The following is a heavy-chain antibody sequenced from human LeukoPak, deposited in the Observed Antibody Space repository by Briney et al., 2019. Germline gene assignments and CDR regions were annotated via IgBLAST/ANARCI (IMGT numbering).Heavy chain of an antibody. V-gene: IGHV4-59*01. CDR1: GGSFSGYY. D-gene: IGHD6-13*01. J-gene: IGHJ5*02. Sequence: PSETLSLTCAVYGGSFSGYYWSWIRQPPGKGLEWIGYIYYSGSTNYNPSLKSRVTISVDTSKNQFSLKLSSVTAADTAVYYARSYSSSWYRIGWGNWFDPWGQGTLVTVSS. CDR3: RSYSSSWYRIGWGNWFDP. CDR2: IYYSGST.